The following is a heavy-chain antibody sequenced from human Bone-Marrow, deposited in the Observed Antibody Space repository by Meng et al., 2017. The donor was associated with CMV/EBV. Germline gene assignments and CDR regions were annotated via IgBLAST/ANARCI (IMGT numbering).Heavy chain of an antibody. D-gene: IGHD3-3*01. Sequence: ESLKISCTVSGGSISSSSYYWGWIRQPPGKGLEWIGSIYYSGSTYYNPSLKSRVTISVDTSKNQFSLKLSSVTAADTAVYYCARDRDTIFGVDRYNWFDPWGQGTLVTVSS. CDR1: GGSISSSSYY. CDR3: ARDRDTIFGVDRYNWFDP. V-gene: IGHV4-39*07. J-gene: IGHJ5*02. CDR2: IYYSGST.